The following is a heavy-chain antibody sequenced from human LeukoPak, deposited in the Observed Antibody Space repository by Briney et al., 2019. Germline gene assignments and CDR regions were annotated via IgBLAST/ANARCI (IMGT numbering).Heavy chain of an antibody. CDR1: GGSISSGGYY. J-gene: IGHJ4*02. D-gene: IGHD5-18*01. Sequence: SQTLSLTCTVSGGSISSGGYYWSWIRQHPGKGLEWIGYIYYSGSTYYNPSLKSRVTISVDTSKNQFSLKLSSVTAADTAVYYCARTFVRIQCFDYWGQGTLVTVSS. V-gene: IGHV4-31*03. CDR3: ARTFVRIQCFDY. CDR2: IYYSGST.